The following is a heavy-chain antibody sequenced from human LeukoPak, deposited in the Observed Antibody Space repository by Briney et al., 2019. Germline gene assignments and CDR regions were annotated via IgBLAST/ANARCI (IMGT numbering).Heavy chain of an antibody. CDR3: ARVDRSSSQFDNRQTGVYFDY. CDR1: GGSISSSSYY. D-gene: IGHD6-13*01. CDR2: INHSGST. Sequence: SETLSLTCTVSGGSISSSSYYWSWIRQPPGKGLEWIGEINHSGSTNYNPSLKSRVTISVDTSKNQFSLKLSSVTAADTAVYYCARVDRSSSQFDNRQTGVYFDYWGQGTLVTVSS. J-gene: IGHJ4*02. V-gene: IGHV4-39*07.